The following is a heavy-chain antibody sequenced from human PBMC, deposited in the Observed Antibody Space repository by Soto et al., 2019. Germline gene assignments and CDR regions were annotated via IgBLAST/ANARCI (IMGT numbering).Heavy chain of an antibody. J-gene: IGHJ6*02. V-gene: IGHV3-7*03. D-gene: IGHD3-10*01. Sequence: GSLRLSCAASGXTFSSYCMSWVRQAPGKGLEWVANIKQDGSEKYYVDSVKGRFTISRDNAKNSLYLQMNSLRAEDTAVYYCARVAVYYGSGSYYRDYYYGMDVWGQGTTVTVSS. CDR1: GXTFSSYC. CDR2: IKQDGSEK. CDR3: ARVAVYYGSGSYYRDYYYGMDV.